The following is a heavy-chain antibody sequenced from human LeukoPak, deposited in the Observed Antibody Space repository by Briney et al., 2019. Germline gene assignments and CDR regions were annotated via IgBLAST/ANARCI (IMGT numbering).Heavy chain of an antibody. D-gene: IGHD3-10*01. Sequence: PGGSLRLSCAASGFTFSSYSMNWVRQAPGKGLEWVSYISSSSSTIYYADSVKGRFTISRDNAKNSLYLQMNSLRAEDTAVYYCARAVVRGRFDYWGQGTLVTVSS. CDR2: ISSSSSTI. CDR3: ARAVVRGRFDY. CDR1: GFTFSSYS. V-gene: IGHV3-48*01. J-gene: IGHJ4*02.